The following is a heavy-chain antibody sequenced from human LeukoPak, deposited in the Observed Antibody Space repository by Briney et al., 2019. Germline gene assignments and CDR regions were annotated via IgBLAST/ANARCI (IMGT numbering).Heavy chain of an antibody. J-gene: IGHJ3*02. CDR3: ARYKYSSGWPPEGAFDI. D-gene: IGHD6-19*01. V-gene: IGHV4-39*01. Sequence: SETLSLTCTVSGGSISSSSYYWGWIRQPPGKGLEWIGSIYYSGSTYYNPSLKSRVTISVDTSKNQLSLKLSSVTAADTAVYYCARYKYSSGWPPEGAFDIWGQGTMVTVSS. CDR1: GGSISSSSYY. CDR2: IYYSGST.